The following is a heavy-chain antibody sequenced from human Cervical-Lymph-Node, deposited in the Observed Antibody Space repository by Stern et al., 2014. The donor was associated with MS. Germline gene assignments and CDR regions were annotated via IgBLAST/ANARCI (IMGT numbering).Heavy chain of an antibody. V-gene: IGHV1-45*02. Sequence: QVQLLESGAELEKTGSSLRLSCKASGDTLTYRYLHWGRHRPGPAYELKWWRIPVSGNTDYAQKFQDRVTITRDASYTTAHMELSSLTSEDTAIYYCVAWSRGMDVWGQGTTVTVSS. CDR2: RIPVSGNT. CDR1: GDTLTYRY. D-gene: IGHD2-8*02. J-gene: IGHJ6*02. CDR3: VAWSRGMDV.